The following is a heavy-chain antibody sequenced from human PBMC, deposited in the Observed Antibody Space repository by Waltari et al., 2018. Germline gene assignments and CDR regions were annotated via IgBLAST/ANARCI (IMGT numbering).Heavy chain of an antibody. V-gene: IGHV1-69*12. J-gene: IGHJ2*01. CDR2: IIPIFGTA. D-gene: IGHD3-22*01. CDR1: GGTFSSYA. CDR3: ASYYYDSSGYYPGDFDL. Sequence: QVQLVQSGAEVKKPGSSVKVSCKASGGTFSSYAISWVRQAPGEGLEWMGGIIPIFGTAKYAQKFQGRVTITADESTSTAYMELSSLRSEDTAVYYCASYYYDSSGYYPGDFDLWGRGTLVTVSS.